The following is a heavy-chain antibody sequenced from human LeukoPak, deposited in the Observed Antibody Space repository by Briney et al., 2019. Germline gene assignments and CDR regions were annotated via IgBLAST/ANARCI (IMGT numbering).Heavy chain of an antibody. D-gene: IGHD3-10*01. CDR1: GGSFSGYY. Sequence: PSETLSLTCAVYGGSFSGYYWSWIRQPPGKGLEWIGEINQSGSTNYNPSLKSRVTISVDTSKNQFSLKLSSVTAADTAVYYCARGPKYYGSGSYYTYYYYGMDVWGQGTTVTVSS. CDR2: INQSGST. CDR3: ARGPKYYGSGSYYTYYYYGMDV. J-gene: IGHJ6*02. V-gene: IGHV4-34*01.